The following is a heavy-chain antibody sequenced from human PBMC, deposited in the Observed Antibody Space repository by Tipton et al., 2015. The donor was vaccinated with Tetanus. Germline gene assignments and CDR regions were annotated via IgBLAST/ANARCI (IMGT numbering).Heavy chain of an antibody. CDR2: IRQDGDEK. CDR3: VRGYSGDAF. CDR1: SSSRYY. D-gene: IGHD2-15*01. Sequence: SSSRYYWGWVRQAPGKGLEWVANIRQDGDEKNYVDSVKGRFTISRDNTKSSVHLQMNSLREDDTAVYYCVRGYSGDAFWGQGTRVTVSS. V-gene: IGHV3-7*04. J-gene: IGHJ4*02.